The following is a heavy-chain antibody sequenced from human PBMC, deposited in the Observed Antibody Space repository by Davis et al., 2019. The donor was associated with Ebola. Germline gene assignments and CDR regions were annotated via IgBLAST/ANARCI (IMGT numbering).Heavy chain of an antibody. Sequence: GESLKISCAASGFTFSSYAMHWVRQAPGKGLEWVAVISYDGSNKYYADSVKGRFTISRDNSKNTLYLQMNSLRAEDTAVYYCARDRKWGFDYWGQGTLVTVSS. D-gene: IGHD1-14*01. V-gene: IGHV3-30-3*01. CDR3: ARDRKWGFDY. CDR2: ISYDGSNK. J-gene: IGHJ4*02. CDR1: GFTFSSYA.